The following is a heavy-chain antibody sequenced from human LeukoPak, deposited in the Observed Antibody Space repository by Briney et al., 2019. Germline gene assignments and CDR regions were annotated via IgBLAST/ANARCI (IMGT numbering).Heavy chain of an antibody. D-gene: IGHD2-15*01. CDR2: INPNSGGT. Sequence: GASVKVSCKASGYTFTGYYMHWVRQAPGQGLEWMGWINPNSGGTNYAHKFQGRVTMTRDTSISTAYMELSRLRSDDTAVYYCAKDCCRGGSCYSSPTHDYGGRGPRAPVSS. CDR3: AKDCCRGGSCYSSPTHDY. CDR1: GYTFTGYY. V-gene: IGHV1-2*02. J-gene: IGHJ4*02.